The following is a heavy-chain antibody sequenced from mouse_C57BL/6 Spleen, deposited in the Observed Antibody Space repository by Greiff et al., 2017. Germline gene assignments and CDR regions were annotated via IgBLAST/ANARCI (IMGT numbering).Heavy chain of an antibody. D-gene: IGHD1-1*01. CDR3: ASPDYYGSSWGWFAY. J-gene: IGHJ3*01. CDR1: GFTFSDYG. CDR2: ISSGSSTI. V-gene: IGHV5-17*01. Sequence: EVKLMESGGGLVKPGGSLKLSCAASGFTFSDYGMHWVRQAPEKGLAWVAYISSGSSTIYYADTVKGRFTISRDNAKNTLFLQMTSLRSEDTAMDYCASPDYYGSSWGWFAYWGQGTLVTVSA.